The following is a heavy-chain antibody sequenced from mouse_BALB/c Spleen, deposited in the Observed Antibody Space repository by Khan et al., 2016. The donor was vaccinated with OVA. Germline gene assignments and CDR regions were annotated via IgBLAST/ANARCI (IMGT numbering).Heavy chain of an antibody. CDR1: GYTFSNYW. Sequence: QVQLKQSGAELAKPGASVKMSCKASGYTFSNYWIHWVKQRPGQGLEWIGYINPSSGYTYYNQTFTDKATLTTDTSSSTAYMQLSSLTSEDSAVYYGARDRIDYWGQGTTLTVSS. CDR2: INPSSGYT. J-gene: IGHJ2*01. CDR3: ARDRIDY. V-gene: IGHV1-7*01.